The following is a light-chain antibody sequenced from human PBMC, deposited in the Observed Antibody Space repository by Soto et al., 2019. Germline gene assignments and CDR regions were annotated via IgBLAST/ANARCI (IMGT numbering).Light chain of an antibody. CDR2: AAS. Sequence: IQMTQSPSSLSASVGASVTITCRASQGISRYLSWYQQKPGRAPKLLISAASTLQSGVPPRFSSSGAGTDYTLSIIRLWSEYLATCYCLQLTTYPVKSGGGTKV. V-gene: IGKV1-9*01. CDR1: QGISRY. CDR3: LQLTTYPVK. J-gene: IGKJ4*02.